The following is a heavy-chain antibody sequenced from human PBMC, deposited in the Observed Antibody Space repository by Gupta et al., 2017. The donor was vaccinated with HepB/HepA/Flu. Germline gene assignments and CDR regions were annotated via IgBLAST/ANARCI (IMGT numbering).Heavy chain of an antibody. J-gene: IGHJ4*02. CDR1: RGSLTSYA. CDR3: ARQSLKIITVAENFFDY. Sequence: QVQLLQSGAEVKKPGSSVKLSCTASRGSLTSYAFSWVRQAPGQGLEWLGGILPRFGTANYAQMVKGRVTITADASADTVYMEMSGLTSDDTAIYYCARQSLKIITVAENFFDYWGQGTLVTVSS. CDR2: ILPRFGTA. V-gene: IGHV1-69*01. D-gene: IGHD3-16*01.